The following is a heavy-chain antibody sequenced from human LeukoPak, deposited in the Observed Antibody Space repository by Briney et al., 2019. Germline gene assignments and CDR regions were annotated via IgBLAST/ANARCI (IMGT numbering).Heavy chain of an antibody. V-gene: IGHV1-46*03. D-gene: IGHD5-12*01. CDR2: INPSGGST. CDR3: ARDGYEHWFDP. CDR1: GYTFTVYY. Sequence: ASVKVSCKASGYTFTVYYMNWVRQAPGQGLEWMGIINPSGGSTSYAQKFQGRVTMTRDTSTSTVYMELSSLRSEDTAVYYCARDGYEHWFDPWGQGTLVTVSS. J-gene: IGHJ5*02.